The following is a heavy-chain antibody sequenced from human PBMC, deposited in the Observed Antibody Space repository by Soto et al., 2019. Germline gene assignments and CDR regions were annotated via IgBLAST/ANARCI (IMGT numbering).Heavy chain of an antibody. J-gene: IGHJ6*02. Sequence: PGATLRLSFSASGFTFSSYAMHWVRQAPGKGLEYVSAISSNGGSTYYADSVKGRFTISRDNSKNTLYLQMSSLRAEDTAVYYCVKEGDDFWSGYYSVFYYGMDVWGQGTTVTVSS. CDR1: GFTFSSYA. V-gene: IGHV3-64D*08. CDR2: ISSNGGST. D-gene: IGHD3-3*01. CDR3: VKEGDDFWSGYYSVFYYGMDV.